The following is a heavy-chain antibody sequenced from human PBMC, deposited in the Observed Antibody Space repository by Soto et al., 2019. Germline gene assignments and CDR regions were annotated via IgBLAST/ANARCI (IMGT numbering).Heavy chain of an antibody. V-gene: IGHV4-39*01. D-gene: IGHD3-22*01. CDR3: ARLEDYYDREGGQLDY. J-gene: IGHJ4*02. CDR2: IYYSGST. CDR1: GGSISSSSYY. Sequence: SETLSLTCTVSGGSISSSSYYWGWIRQPPGKGLEWIGSIYYSGSTYYNPSLKSRVTISVDTSKNQFSLKLSSVTAADTAVYYCARLEDYYDREGGQLDYWGQGTLVTVSS.